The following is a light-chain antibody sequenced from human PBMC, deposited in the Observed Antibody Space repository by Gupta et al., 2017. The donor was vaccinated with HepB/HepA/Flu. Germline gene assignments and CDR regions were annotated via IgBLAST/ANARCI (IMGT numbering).Light chain of an antibody. Sequence: EIVLPPSPGTLSLSPGERATLSCRASQSVSSSYLAWYQQKPGQAPRLLIDGASSRATSLPDRFSGSGSGTDFTITISRLEPEDFAVYYWQQYGSAPITFGQGTRLEIK. J-gene: IGKJ5*01. CDR3: QQYGSAPIT. CDR2: GAS. V-gene: IGKV3-20*01. CDR1: QSVSSSY.